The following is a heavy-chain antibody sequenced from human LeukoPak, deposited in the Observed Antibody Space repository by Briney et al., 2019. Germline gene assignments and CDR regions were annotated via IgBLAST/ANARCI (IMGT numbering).Heavy chain of an antibody. D-gene: IGHD5-18*01. CDR2: IYSGGTT. Sequence: GGSLRPSCAASGFTVSTNCMTWVRQAPGKGLEWVSTIYSGGTTYYADSVMGRFTISRHNSRNTLYLQMNSLRAEDTAVHYCARVDTVMAYYFDLWGQGTLVTVSS. J-gene: IGHJ4*02. CDR3: ARVDTVMAYYFDL. V-gene: IGHV3-53*04. CDR1: GFTVSTNC.